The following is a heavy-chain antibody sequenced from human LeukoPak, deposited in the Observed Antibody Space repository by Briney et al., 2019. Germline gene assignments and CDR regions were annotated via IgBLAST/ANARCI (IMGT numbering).Heavy chain of an antibody. V-gene: IGHV3-33*01. CDR1: GFTFSNYG. CDR3: AIEYFYDSSGYSDAFDI. Sequence: GRSLRLSCAASGFTFSNYGVRWVRQAPGKGLEWVAVIRNDGGYKYYADSVKGRFTISRDNYKNTLYLQMNSMREEDTAVYYCAIEYFYDSSGYSDAFDIWGQGTKITVSP. J-gene: IGHJ3*02. D-gene: IGHD3-22*01. CDR2: IRNDGGYK.